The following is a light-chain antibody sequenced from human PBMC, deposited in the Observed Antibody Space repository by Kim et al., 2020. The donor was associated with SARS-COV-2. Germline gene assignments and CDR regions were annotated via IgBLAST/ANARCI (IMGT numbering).Light chain of an antibody. V-gene: IGKV1-39*01. CDR1: QSISNY. Sequence: ASVGTRVTTTCSASQSISNYLDWYQQKPGRAPDLLIYGISTLQSGVPSRFSGSGSGTDFTLTISSLQPEDFATYYCQQGYNTPRTFGQGTKVDIK. CDR2: GIS. CDR3: QQGYNTPRT. J-gene: IGKJ1*01.